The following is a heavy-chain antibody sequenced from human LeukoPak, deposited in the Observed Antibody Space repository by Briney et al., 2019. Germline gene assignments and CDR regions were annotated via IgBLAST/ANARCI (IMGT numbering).Heavy chain of an antibody. CDR2: IKQDGSEK. CDR3: ARVAYYYDSSGREAFDI. J-gene: IGHJ3*02. V-gene: IGHV3-7*01. CDR1: GFTFSSYW. D-gene: IGHD3-22*01. Sequence: GGSLRLSCAASGFTFSSYWMSWVRQAPGKGLEWVANIKQDGSEKYYVDSVKGRFTISRDNAKNSLYLQMNSLRAEDTAVYYCARVAYYYDSSGREAFDIWGQGTMVTVSS.